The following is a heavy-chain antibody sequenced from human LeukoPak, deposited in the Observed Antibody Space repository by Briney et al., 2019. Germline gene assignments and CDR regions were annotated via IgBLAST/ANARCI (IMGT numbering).Heavy chain of an antibody. CDR3: AREPSFGTGSYHYDY. J-gene: IGHJ4*02. Sequence: VASVKVSCKASGYTFTSYAMNWVRQAPGQGLEWMGWINTNTGNPTYAQGFTGRFVFSLDTSVSTAYLQISSLKAEDTAVYYCAREPSFGTGSYHYDYWGQGTLVTVSS. CDR1: GYTFTSYA. D-gene: IGHD1-26*01. CDR2: INTNTGNP. V-gene: IGHV7-4-1*02.